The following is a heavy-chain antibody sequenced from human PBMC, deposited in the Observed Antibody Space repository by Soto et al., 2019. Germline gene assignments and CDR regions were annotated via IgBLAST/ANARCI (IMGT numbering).Heavy chain of an antibody. V-gene: IGHV4-34*01. CDR3: ASIAALAGQGPYFDY. CDR2: INHSGST. J-gene: IGHJ4*02. Sequence: SETLSLTCAVYGGSFSGYYWSWIRQPPGKGLGWIGEINHSGSTNYNPSLKSRVTISVDTSKNQFSLKLSSVTAADTAVYYCASIAALAGQGPYFDYWGQGTLVTVSS. CDR1: GGSFSGYY. D-gene: IGHD6-6*01.